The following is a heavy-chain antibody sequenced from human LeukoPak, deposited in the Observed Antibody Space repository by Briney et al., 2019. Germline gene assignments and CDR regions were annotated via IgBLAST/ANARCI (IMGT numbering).Heavy chain of an antibody. J-gene: IGHJ5*02. CDR2: IKQDGSAK. CDR1: GFTFSSYW. V-gene: IGHV3-7*01. Sequence: GGSLRLSCTAPGFTFSSYWMSWVRQAPGKGLEWVANIKQDGSAKYYVDSVKDRFTISRDNAKISLYLQMNSLRAEDTAVYYCAQEHVDSSGYYYVPNWFDPWGQGTLVIVSS. D-gene: IGHD3-22*01. CDR3: AQEHVDSSGYYYVPNWFDP.